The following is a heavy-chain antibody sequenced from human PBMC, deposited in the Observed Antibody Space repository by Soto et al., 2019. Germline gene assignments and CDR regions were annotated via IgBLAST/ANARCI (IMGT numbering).Heavy chain of an antibody. D-gene: IGHD6-6*01. CDR3: AREGEGERYSSSSGDYYYGMDV. CDR2: IYYSGST. V-gene: IGHV4-30-4*01. Sequence: PSETLSLTCTVSGGSISSGDYYWSWIRQPPGKGLEWIGYIYYSGSTYYNPSLKSRVTISVDTSKNQFSLKLSSVTAADTAVYYCAREGEGERYSSSSGDYYYGMDVWGQGTTVTVSS. CDR1: GGSISSGDYY. J-gene: IGHJ6*02.